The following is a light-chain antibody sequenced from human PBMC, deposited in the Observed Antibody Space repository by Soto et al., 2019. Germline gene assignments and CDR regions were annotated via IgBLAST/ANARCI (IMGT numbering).Light chain of an antibody. V-gene: IGKV3-15*01. Sequence: EIVMTQSPATLSVSPGERATLSCRASQSVDSNLAWYQQKPGQAPWLLIYGTSTRATGIPARFSGSGSGTEFPLTISSLQSEDFAVYYCQQYNNWPKTVGQGTKVDIK. J-gene: IGKJ2*01. CDR1: QSVDSN. CDR3: QQYNNWPKT. CDR2: GTS.